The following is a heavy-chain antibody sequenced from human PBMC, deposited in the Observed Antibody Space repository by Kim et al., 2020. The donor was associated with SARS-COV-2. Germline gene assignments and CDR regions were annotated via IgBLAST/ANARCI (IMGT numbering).Heavy chain of an antibody. CDR3: ARDAVVGDGYNWFDS. CDR1: GFTFTSYT. D-gene: IGHD2-15*01. Sequence: GGSLRLSCAASGFTFTSYTMNWLRQAPGKGPEWLSLAGGNGSPTYYADSVKGRFTISRDNSKNTLFLQMTSLRPEDTALYYCARDAVVGDGYNWFDSWGQGTLVTVSS. V-gene: IGHV3-23*01. J-gene: IGHJ5*01. CDR2: AGGNGSPT.